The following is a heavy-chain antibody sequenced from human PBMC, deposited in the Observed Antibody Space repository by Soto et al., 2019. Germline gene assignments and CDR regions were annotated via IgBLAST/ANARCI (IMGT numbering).Heavy chain of an antibody. Sequence: QVQLVQSGAEVKKPGASVKVSCKASGYTFTSYGISWVRQAPGQGLEWMGWINGYNGNTNHAQKLQGRVTISTDTSTSTAYMELRSLRSDDSAVYYCARMGDVPYYYYGMDVWGQGTTVTVSS. CDR1: GYTFTSYG. CDR3: ARMGDVPYYYYGMDV. CDR2: INGYNGNT. J-gene: IGHJ6*02. V-gene: IGHV1-18*01. D-gene: IGHD3-16*01.